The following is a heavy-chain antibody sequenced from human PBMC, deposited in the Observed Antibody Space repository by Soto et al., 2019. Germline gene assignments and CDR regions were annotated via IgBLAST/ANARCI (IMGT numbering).Heavy chain of an antibody. CDR3: ARVTSCYDCYGMDV. CDR2: ISSSSSTI. V-gene: IGHV3-48*02. J-gene: IGHJ6*02. D-gene: IGHD2-2*01. Sequence: ESGGGLVQPGGSLRLSCAASGFTFSSYSMNWVRQAPGKGLEWVSYISSSSSTIYYADSVKGRFTISRDNAKNSLYLQMNSLRDEDTAVYYCARVTSCYDCYGMDVWGQGTTVTVSS. CDR1: GFTFSSYS.